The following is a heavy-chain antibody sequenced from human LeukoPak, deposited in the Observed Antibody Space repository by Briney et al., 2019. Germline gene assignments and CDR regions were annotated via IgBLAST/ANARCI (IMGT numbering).Heavy chain of an antibody. Sequence: SETLSLTCTVSGGSISSYYWGWIRQPPGKGLEWIGSIYYSGSTYYNPSLKSRVTISVDTSKNQFSLKLSSVTAADTAVYYCARHAKQLGSLYWGQGTLVTVSS. J-gene: IGHJ4*02. V-gene: IGHV4-39*01. CDR1: GGSISSYY. D-gene: IGHD6-6*01. CDR2: IYYSGST. CDR3: ARHAKQLGSLY.